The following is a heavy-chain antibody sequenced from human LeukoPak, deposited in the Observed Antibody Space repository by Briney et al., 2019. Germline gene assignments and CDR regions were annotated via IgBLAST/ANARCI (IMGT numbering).Heavy chain of an antibody. CDR3: ARPGSDTTGWSTFDY. V-gene: IGHV4-59*08. Sequence: SETLSLTCTVSGCSISSYYWGWIRQPPGKGLEWIGYIYYRGSTNYNPSLKSRVTISLDTSNNQFSLKLTSVTAADTAVYYCARPGSDTTGWSTFDYWGQGTLVTVSS. CDR1: GCSISSYY. D-gene: IGHD1-1*01. CDR2: IYYRGST. J-gene: IGHJ4*02.